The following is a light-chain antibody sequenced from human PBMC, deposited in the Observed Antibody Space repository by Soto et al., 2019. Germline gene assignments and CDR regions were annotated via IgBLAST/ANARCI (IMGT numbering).Light chain of an antibody. J-gene: IGLJ3*02. Sequence: QSALTQPPSVSGAPGQRVTISCTGSSSNIGADYDVHWYQQLPGTAPKLLIYGNTNRPSGVPDRFSGSKSGTSASLAITGLQAEDEADYYCQSYDNSLSGSWVFGGGTKLTVL. CDR2: GNT. CDR3: QSYDNSLSGSWV. V-gene: IGLV1-40*01. CDR1: SSNIGADYD.